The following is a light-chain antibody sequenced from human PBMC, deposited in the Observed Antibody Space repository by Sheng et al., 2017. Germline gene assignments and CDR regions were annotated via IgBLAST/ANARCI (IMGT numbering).Light chain of an antibody. CDR3: LQRSNWPQYT. CDR2: DVS. V-gene: IGKV3-11*01. Sequence: IVMTQSPVTLSVSPGERATVSCRASQSVSGYLAWYQQKPGQAPRLLIYDVSYRATGIPARFSGSGSGTDFTLTISSLEPEDFAVYYCLQRSNWPQYTFGQGTKLEI. J-gene: IGKJ2*01. CDR1: QSVSGY.